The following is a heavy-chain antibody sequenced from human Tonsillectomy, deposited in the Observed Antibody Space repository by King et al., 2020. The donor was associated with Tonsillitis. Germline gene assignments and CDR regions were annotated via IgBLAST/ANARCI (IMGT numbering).Heavy chain of an antibody. J-gene: IGHJ4*02. V-gene: IGHV4-39*01. D-gene: IGHD2-15*01. Sequence: QLQESGPGLVKPSETLSLTCTVSGGSISGSTYYWGWIRQPPGKGLEWIGSIYYSGRTYPNPSLQSRVTISVATSKNQVSLKRSSVTAADTAVYYCARIVYCSGGTCSHEFDYWGQGTLVTVSS. CDR3: ARIVYCSGGTCSHEFDY. CDR2: IYYSGRT. CDR1: GGSISGSTYY.